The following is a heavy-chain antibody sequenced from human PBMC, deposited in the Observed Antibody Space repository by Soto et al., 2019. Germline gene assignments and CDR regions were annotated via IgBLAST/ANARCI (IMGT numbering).Heavy chain of an antibody. V-gene: IGHV1-69*01. D-gene: IGHD2-2*01. J-gene: IGHJ6*01. Sequence: QVQLVQSGAEVKKPGSSVKVSCKASGVTFSSYAISWVRQAPGQGLEWMGGIIPISETTNYAQKFQGRVTITADESKRTACMELSRLRSEDTAVYYCARSQGSSTSLEIYYYYCSGMDVWGQGTRVTVSS. CDR3: ARSQGSSTSLEIYYYYCSGMDV. CDR2: IIPISETT. CDR1: GVTFSSYA.